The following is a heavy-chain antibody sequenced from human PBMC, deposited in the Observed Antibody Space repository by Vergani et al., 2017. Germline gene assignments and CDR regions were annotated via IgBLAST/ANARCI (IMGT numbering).Heavy chain of an antibody. J-gene: IGHJ6*02. CDR3: ARPRGSGGFFPASYFYGMDV. CDR2: IHHSGDT. CDR1: DSSIMTNPY. D-gene: IGHD3-10*01. V-gene: IGHV4-38-2*01. Sequence: QLQLQESGPGLLKPSETLTLTCDVSDSSIMTNPYWAWFRQSPGKGLDWIGFIHHSGDTHYNSSLKSRVSISIVSSSKFSLGLTSVTAADTAIYSCARPRGSGGFFPASYFYGMDVWGHGATVTVSS.